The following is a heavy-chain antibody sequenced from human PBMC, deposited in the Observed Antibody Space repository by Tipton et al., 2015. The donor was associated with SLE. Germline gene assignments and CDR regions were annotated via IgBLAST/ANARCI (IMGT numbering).Heavy chain of an antibody. CDR3: ARGNLRDFWSGYSGTDYFDY. Sequence: SLRLSCAASGFTFSSYWMNWVRQTPGKGLEWVANIKQDGSETYYVDSVKGRFTIYRGNTKSSLYLQMNSLRAEDTAIYYCARGNLRDFWSGYSGTDYFDYWGQGTLVTVSS. J-gene: IGHJ4*02. D-gene: IGHD3-3*01. CDR2: IKQDGSET. CDR1: GFTFSSYW. V-gene: IGHV3-7*01.